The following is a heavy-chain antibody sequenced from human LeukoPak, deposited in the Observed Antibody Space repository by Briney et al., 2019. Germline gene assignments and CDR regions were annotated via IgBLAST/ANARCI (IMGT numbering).Heavy chain of an antibody. Sequence: PSETLSLTCTVSGGSISSYYWSWIRQPPGKGLEWIGYIYYSGSTNYNPSLKSRVTISVDTSKNQFSLKLSSVTAADTAVYYCARDRSGPDGSGSYSIDYWGQGTLVTVSS. V-gene: IGHV4-59*01. CDR2: IYYSGST. D-gene: IGHD3-10*01. J-gene: IGHJ4*02. CDR3: ARDRSGPDGSGSYSIDY. CDR1: GGSISSYY.